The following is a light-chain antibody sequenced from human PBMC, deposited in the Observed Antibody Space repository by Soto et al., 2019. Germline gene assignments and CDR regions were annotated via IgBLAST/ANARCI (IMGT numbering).Light chain of an antibody. J-gene: IGKJ5*01. CDR2: EVS. V-gene: IGKV2D-29*02. CDR1: QSLLHITGETF. CDR3: MQSTQLPPT. Sequence: DVVMTQTPLSLSVAPGQPASISVECSQSLLHITGETFLFWYLQKPGQSPQLLIYEVSTRVSGVPDRFSGSGSGTDFTLEISRVETDDVGIYYCMQSTQLPPTFGQGTRLEIK.